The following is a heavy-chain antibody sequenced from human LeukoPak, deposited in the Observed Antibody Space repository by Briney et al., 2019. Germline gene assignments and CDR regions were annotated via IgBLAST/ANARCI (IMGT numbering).Heavy chain of an antibody. CDR1: GYSFTSNY. V-gene: IGHV1-69*13. J-gene: IGHJ6*02. Sequence: GASVKVSCKASGYSFTSNYIHWVRQAPGQGLEWMGGIIPIFGTANYAQKFQGRVTITADESTSTAYMELSSLRSEDTAVYYCARVGLSEATTSIYYYYGMDVWGQGTTVTVSS. CDR3: ARVGLSEATTSIYYYYGMDV. D-gene: IGHD1-1*01. CDR2: IIPIFGTA.